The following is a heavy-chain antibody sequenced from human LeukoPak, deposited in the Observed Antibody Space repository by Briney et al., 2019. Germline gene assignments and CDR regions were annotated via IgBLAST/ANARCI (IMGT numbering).Heavy chain of an antibody. V-gene: IGHV3-48*03. J-gene: IGHJ4*02. CDR1: GFTFSSYE. D-gene: IGHD5-24*01. CDR3: ARDGEMAAQLDY. CDR2: ISSSGSTI. Sequence: PGGSLRLSCAASGFTFSSYEMNWVRQAPGKGLEWVSYISSSGSTIYYADSVKGRFTISRDNAKNSLYLQMNSLRAEDTAVYYCARDGEMAAQLDYWGQGTLVTVSS.